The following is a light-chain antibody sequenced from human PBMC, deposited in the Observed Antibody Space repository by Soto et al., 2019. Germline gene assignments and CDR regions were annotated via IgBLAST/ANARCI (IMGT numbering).Light chain of an antibody. CDR1: NRDVGGYNY. V-gene: IGLV2-8*01. Sequence: VLTRPGYGSRLSGRPGHISSTRNNRDVGGYNYVSWYQQHPGKAPKLMIYEVSKRPSGVPDRFSGSKSGNTASLTVSGLQAEDEADYYCSSYAGSTRGVFGTGTKVTVL. CDR3: SSYAGSTRGV. J-gene: IGLJ1*01. CDR2: EVS.